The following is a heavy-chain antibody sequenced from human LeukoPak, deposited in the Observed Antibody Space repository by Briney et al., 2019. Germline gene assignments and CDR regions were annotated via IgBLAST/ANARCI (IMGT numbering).Heavy chain of an antibody. CDR2: INHSGST. J-gene: IGHJ5*02. CDR3: ARGGVLLWFGEFGWFDP. Sequence: PSETLSLTCAVYGGSFSGYYWSWIRQPPGKGLEWIGEINHSGSTNYNPSLKSRVTISVDTSKNQFSLKLSSVTAADTAVYYCARGGVLLWFGEFGWFDPWGQGTLVTVSS. V-gene: IGHV4-34*01. D-gene: IGHD3-10*01. CDR1: GGSFSGYY.